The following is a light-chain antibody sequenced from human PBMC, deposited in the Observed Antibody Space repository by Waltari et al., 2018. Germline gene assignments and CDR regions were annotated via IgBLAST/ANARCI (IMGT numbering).Light chain of an antibody. V-gene: IGLV1-51*02. J-gene: IGLJ3*02. CDR3: GTWDSSLSAVV. Sequence: QSVLPQPPSVSAAPGQKVTVSCSGSNSNIGNNYVTWYQQLPGTAPKLIINANDERPSGTPDRFSASKSATSATLAITGLQTGDEADYYCGTWDSSLSAVVFGGGTKLTVL. CDR2: AND. CDR1: NSNIGNNY.